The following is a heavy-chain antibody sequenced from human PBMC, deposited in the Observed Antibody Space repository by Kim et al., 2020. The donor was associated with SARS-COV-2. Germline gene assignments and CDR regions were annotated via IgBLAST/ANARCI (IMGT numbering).Heavy chain of an antibody. CDR1: GFTFSDYS. J-gene: IGHJ4*02. Sequence: GGSLRLSCAASGFTFSDYSMNWVRQAPGKGLEWLSSISGDGNYIYYADSLKGRLTISRDNAKNSLYLQMTSLTAEDTAVYYCARALIYFGSGSYYNPGYWGQGSLVTVSS. V-gene: IGHV3-21*01. CDR3: ARALIYFGSGSYYNPGY. D-gene: IGHD3-10*01. CDR2: ISGDGNYI.